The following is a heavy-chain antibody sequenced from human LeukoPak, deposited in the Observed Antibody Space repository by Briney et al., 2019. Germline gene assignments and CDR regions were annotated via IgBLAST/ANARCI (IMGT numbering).Heavy chain of an antibody. CDR2: IYPRYSDT. J-gene: IGHJ4*02. V-gene: IGHV5-51*01. CDR3: ARQNDFRLDY. Sequence: IGIIYPRYSDTRSTPSLQGQVTISVDTSIGTAYLQWSSLKASDTAIYYCARQNDFRLDYWGRGTLVTVSS. D-gene: IGHD3-3*01.